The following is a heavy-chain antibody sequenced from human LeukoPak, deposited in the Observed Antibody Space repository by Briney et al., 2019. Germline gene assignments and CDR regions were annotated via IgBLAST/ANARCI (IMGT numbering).Heavy chain of an antibody. Sequence: PGGSLRLSCAASGFTFSSYGMNWVRQAPGRGLEWVSHITSSGTIYYADSVKGRFTISRDNAKNSLYPQMNSLRAEDTGVYHCARVRGTYYRDAFDIWGQGTMVTVSS. D-gene: IGHD1-26*01. CDR1: GFTFSSYG. J-gene: IGHJ3*02. CDR3: ARVRGTYYRDAFDI. V-gene: IGHV3-48*01. CDR2: ITSSGTI.